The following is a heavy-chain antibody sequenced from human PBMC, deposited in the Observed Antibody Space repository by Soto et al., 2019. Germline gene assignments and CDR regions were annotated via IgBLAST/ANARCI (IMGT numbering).Heavy chain of an antibody. CDR3: AKNYQFDC. V-gene: IGHV3-23*01. J-gene: IGHJ4*02. CDR1: SYA. CDR2: INVGDAGT. Sequence: SYAMSWVRQAPGKGLEWVSSINVGDAGTNYPDSVKSRFTISRDNSKNTLYLQMNFLRADDTAIYYCAKNYQFDCWGQGTLVTVSS. D-gene: IGHD2-2*01.